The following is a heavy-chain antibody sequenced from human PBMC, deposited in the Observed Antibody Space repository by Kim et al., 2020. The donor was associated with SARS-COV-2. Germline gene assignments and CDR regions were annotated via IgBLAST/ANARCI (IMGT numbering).Heavy chain of an antibody. CDR1: GFIFADCT. V-gene: IGHV3-9*01. D-gene: IGHD6-19*01. CDR2: SSWNGAKT. CDR3: VKSPRAKYDSGDDFDF. J-gene: IGHJ4*02. Sequence: GGSLRLSCEVSGFIFADCTMHWVRQVPGEGLEWVSGSSWNGAKTGYSDSVKGRFITSSDNSKNVLFLQINSLRREDTALYYCVKSPRAKYDSGDDFDFWGQGTLVTVS.